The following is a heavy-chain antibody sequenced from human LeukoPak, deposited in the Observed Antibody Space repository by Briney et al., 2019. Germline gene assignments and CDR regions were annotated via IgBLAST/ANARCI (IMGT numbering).Heavy chain of an antibody. Sequence: GGSLGLSCAASGFTFSRYSMNWVRQAPGKGVERVSSIDSSSGYGYDADSLKGRFTISRDNAKNSLYLQTNSLRAEDTAVYYCARDSGQQQLVLGYYGMDVWGQGTTVTVSS. J-gene: IGHJ6*02. CDR2: IDSSSGYG. D-gene: IGHD6-13*01. CDR1: GFTFSRYS. V-gene: IGHV3-21*01. CDR3: ARDSGQQQLVLGYYGMDV.